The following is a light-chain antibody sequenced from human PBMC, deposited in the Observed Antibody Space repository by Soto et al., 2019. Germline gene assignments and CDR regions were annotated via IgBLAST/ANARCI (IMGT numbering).Light chain of an antibody. J-gene: IGKJ3*01. CDR1: QSVRSSF. CDR2: GAS. Sequence: EVVLTQSPGNMSLSPGERATLSCRASQSVRSSFLTWYQQKPGQAPRLLIYGASSRATGIPDRFSGSGSGTVFTLTISRLEPEDFAVYYCQEYVSSPRVALGPGTKVDI. CDR3: QEYVSSPRVA. V-gene: IGKV3-20*01.